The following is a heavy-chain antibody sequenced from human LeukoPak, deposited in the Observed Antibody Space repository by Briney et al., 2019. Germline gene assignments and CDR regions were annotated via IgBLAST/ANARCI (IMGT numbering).Heavy chain of an antibody. D-gene: IGHD3-22*01. CDR1: GGSFSGYY. CDR3: ARMGYYYDSSGPLDY. Sequence: SETLSLTCAVYGGSFSGYYWSWIRQPPGKGLEWIGEINHSGSTNYNPSLKSRVTISVDTSKNQFSLKLSSVTAADTAVYYCARMGYYYDSSGPLDYWGQGTLVTVSS. J-gene: IGHJ4*02. CDR2: INHSGST. V-gene: IGHV4-34*01.